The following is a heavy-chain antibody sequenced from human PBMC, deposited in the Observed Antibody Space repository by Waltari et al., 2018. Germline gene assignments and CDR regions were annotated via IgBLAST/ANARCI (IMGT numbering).Heavy chain of an antibody. V-gene: IGHV1-8*01. CDR2: MNPNSGNT. Sequence: QVQLVQSGAEVKKPGASVKVSCKASGYTFTSYDINWVRQATGQGLEWMGWMNPNSGNTGYAQKFQGRVTMTRNTSISTAYMELSSLRSEDTAVYYCARVGDYVWGSYRIFDYWGQGTLVTVSS. CDR3: ARVGDYVWGSYRIFDY. J-gene: IGHJ4*02. CDR1: GYTFTSYD. D-gene: IGHD3-16*02.